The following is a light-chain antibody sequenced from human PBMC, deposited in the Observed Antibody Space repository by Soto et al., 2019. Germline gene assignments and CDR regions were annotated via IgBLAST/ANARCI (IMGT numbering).Light chain of an antibody. CDR3: NSYTSSNSLGV. V-gene: IGLV2-14*01. CDR2: EVS. Sequence: QSVLTQPASVSGSPGQSITISCTGTSSDVGGYNRVSWYQQYPGKAPKLMIYEVSNRPSGVSNRFSGSKSVNTASLTISGLQAEDEADYYGNSYTSSNSLGVFGGGTKLTVL. J-gene: IGLJ2*01. CDR1: SSDVGGYNR.